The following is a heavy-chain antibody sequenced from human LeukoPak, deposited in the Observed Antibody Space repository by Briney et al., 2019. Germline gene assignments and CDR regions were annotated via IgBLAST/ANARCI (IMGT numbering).Heavy chain of an antibody. J-gene: IGHJ4*02. CDR1: GFTFSSYA. CDR3: ARGPVGATN. D-gene: IGHD1-26*01. Sequence: GGSLRLSCAASGFTFSSYAMHWVRQAPGKGLEWVAVISYDGSNKYYADSVKGRFTISRDNSKNTLYLQMDSLRAEDTAVYYCARGPVGATNWGQGTLVTVSS. CDR2: ISYDGSNK. V-gene: IGHV3-30-3*01.